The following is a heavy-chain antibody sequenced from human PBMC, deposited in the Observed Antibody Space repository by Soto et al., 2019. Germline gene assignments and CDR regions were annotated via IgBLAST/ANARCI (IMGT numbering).Heavy chain of an antibody. CDR2: MNPNRGNT. Sequence: ASVKVSCKASGYTFTSYDINWVRQATGQGLEWMGWMNPNRGNTGYAQKFQGRVTMTRNTSISTAYMELSSLRSEDTAVYYCARGYCSSTSCYLYYFDYWGQGTLVTVSS. CDR1: GYTFTSYD. D-gene: IGHD2-2*01. CDR3: ARGYCSSTSCYLYYFDY. V-gene: IGHV1-8*01. J-gene: IGHJ4*02.